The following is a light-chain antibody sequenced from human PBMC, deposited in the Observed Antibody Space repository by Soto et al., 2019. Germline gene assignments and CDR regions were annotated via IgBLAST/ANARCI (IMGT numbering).Light chain of an antibody. CDR1: QDISNY. CDR2: DAS. J-gene: IGKJ3*01. V-gene: IGKV1-33*01. Sequence: DIPMTQSPSSLSASVGDRVTITCQASQDISNYLNWYQHKPGKAPKLLIYDASNLETGVPSRFSGSGSGTDFTFTISRLQPEDIGTYYCQQYDNLFTFGPGTKVDIK. CDR3: QQYDNLFT.